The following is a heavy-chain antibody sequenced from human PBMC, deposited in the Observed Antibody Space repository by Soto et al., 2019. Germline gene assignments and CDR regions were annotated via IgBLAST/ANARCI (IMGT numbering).Heavy chain of an antibody. CDR3: ARAGQYYDASGYAN. J-gene: IGHJ4*02. CDR2: ISAYNGNS. Sequence: QVKLVQSRAEVKKPGASIKVSCKASGYSFATSGMTWVRQAPGQGLEWVGWISAYNGNSNYDQNLQDRVTMTTDTSTTTAYLELRNLRSDDSAVYYCARAGQYYDASGYANWGQGTLVTVSS. V-gene: IGHV1-18*01. D-gene: IGHD3-22*01. CDR1: GYSFATSG.